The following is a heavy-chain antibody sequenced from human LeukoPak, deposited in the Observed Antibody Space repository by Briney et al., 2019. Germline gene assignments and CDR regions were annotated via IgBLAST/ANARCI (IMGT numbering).Heavy chain of an antibody. Sequence: SETLSLTCAVYGGSFSGYYWSWIGQPPGKGLEWIGEINHSGSTNYNPSLKSRVTISVDTSKNQFSLKLSSVTAADTAVYYCARERRYYFDYWGQGTLVTVSS. CDR2: INHSGST. V-gene: IGHV4-34*01. J-gene: IGHJ4*02. CDR1: GGSFSGYY. D-gene: IGHD4-17*01. CDR3: ARERRYYFDY.